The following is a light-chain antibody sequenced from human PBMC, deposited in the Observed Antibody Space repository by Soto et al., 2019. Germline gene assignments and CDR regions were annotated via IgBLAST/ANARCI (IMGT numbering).Light chain of an antibody. J-gene: IGKJ1*01. CDR3: QQYGNSPQT. Sequence: EIVLTQSPGTLSLSPGERATLSCRXSQTVSSSFLAWYQQTPGQAPRLLIYAASSRATGIPDRFSGSGSGTDFTLTISRLEPEDVAVYYCQQYGNSPQTLGQGTKVDIK. V-gene: IGKV3-20*01. CDR2: AAS. CDR1: QTVSSSF.